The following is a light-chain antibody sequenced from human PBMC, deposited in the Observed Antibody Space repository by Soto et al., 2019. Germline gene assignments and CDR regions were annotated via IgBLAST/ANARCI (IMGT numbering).Light chain of an antibody. CDR3: QQHYRTPRT. J-gene: IGKJ1*01. CDR1: QSVLSSSNNKNY. CDR2: GAS. V-gene: IGKV4-1*01. Sequence: DIVMTQERDSLYVCLGEMAPFNSKSRQSVLSSSNNKNYLAWYQQKPGQPPRLLIYGASTRASGVPDRFSGSGSGTDFTLTISSLQADDVAVYHCQQHYRTPRTFGQGTKVDIK.